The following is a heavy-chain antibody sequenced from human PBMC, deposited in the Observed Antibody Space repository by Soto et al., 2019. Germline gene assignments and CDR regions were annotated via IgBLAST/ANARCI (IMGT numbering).Heavy chain of an antibody. CDR1: GYTFTGYY. CDR2: INPNSGGT. J-gene: IGHJ6*03. CDR3: ARDAQGPYYYYMDV. V-gene: IGHV1-2*04. Sequence: GASVKVSCKASGYTFTGYYMHWVRQAPGQGLEWMGWINPNSGGTNYAQKFQGWVTMTRDTSISTAYMELSRLRSDDTAVYYCARDAQGPYYYYMDVWGKGTTVTVSS.